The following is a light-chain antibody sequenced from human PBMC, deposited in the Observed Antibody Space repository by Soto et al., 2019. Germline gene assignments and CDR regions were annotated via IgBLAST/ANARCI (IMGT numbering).Light chain of an antibody. CDR1: SSNIGTNT. Sequence: QSVLTQPPSTSGAPGQRVTISCSGSSSNIGTNTVNWYNQLPGTAPKLLIYNSNERPSGVPDRFSGSQSRTSASLAISGLQSEDEADYYCAAWDDSLDVVVFGGGTKVTVL. CDR2: NSN. V-gene: IGLV1-44*01. CDR3: AAWDDSLDVVV. J-gene: IGLJ3*02.